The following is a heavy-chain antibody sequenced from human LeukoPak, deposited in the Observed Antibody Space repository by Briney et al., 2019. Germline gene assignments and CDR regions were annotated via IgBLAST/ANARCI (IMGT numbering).Heavy chain of an antibody. Sequence: GGSLRLSCAASGFTVSSNNMNWVRQAPGKGLEWVSVIYSGGSTYYADSVKGWFTISRDNSKNTLYLQMNSLRAEDTAVYYCAKYGDYSFFDYWGQGTLVTVSS. D-gene: IGHD4-17*01. CDR2: IYSGGST. J-gene: IGHJ4*02. CDR1: GFTVSSNN. CDR3: AKYGDYSFFDY. V-gene: IGHV3-53*01.